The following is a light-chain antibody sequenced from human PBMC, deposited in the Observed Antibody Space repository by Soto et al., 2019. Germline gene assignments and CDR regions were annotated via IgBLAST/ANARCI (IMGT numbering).Light chain of an antibody. V-gene: IGKV3-20*01. Sequence: EIVLTQSPGTLPLSPGERATLSCRASQSVSSTYLAWYQHKPGQAPRLLIYGASSRATGIPDRFSGSGSGSDFTLTISRLEPEDFAVYYCQQSGSTLWTFGQGTKVEIK. J-gene: IGKJ1*01. CDR3: QQSGSTLWT. CDR1: QSVSSTY. CDR2: GAS.